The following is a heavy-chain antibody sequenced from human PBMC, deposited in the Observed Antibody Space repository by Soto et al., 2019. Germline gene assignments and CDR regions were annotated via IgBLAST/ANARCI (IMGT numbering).Heavy chain of an antibody. J-gene: IGHJ3*02. V-gene: IGHV3-9*01. Sequence: GGSLRLSCAASGFTFDDYAMHWVRQAPGKGLEWVSGISWNSGSIGYADSVKGRFTISRDNAKNSLYLQMNSLRAEDTALYYCATEKRNDYGDYGAFDIWGQGTMVTVSS. CDR2: ISWNSGSI. CDR3: ATEKRNDYGDYGAFDI. D-gene: IGHD4-17*01. CDR1: GFTFDDYA.